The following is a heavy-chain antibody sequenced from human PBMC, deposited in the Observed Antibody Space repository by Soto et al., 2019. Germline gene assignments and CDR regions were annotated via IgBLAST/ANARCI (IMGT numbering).Heavy chain of an antibody. CDR1: GFTFSSYA. CDR2: ISGSGGST. D-gene: IGHD3-3*01. CDR3: AKDLSDFWSGYYITD. V-gene: IGHV3-23*01. J-gene: IGHJ4*02. Sequence: GGSLRLSCAASGFTFSSYAMSWVRQAPGKGLEWVSAISGSGGSTYYADSVKGRFTISRDNSKNTLYLQMNSLRAEDTAVYYCAKDLSDFWSGYYITDWGQGTLVTVSS.